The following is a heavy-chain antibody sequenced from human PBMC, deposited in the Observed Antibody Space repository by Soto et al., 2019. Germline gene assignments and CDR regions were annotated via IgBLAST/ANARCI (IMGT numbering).Heavy chain of an antibody. D-gene: IGHD1-26*01. J-gene: IGHJ2*01. CDR1: GYTFTSYA. V-gene: IGHV1-3*01. Sequence: QVQLVQSGAEVKKPGASVKVSCKASGYTFTSYAMHWVRQAPGQRLEWMGWINAGNGNTKYSQKFQGRVTMTRDTSASTAYMALSSLRSEDTAVYYCARGGSLYWYFDLWGRGTLVTVSS. CDR2: INAGNGNT. CDR3: ARGGSLYWYFDL.